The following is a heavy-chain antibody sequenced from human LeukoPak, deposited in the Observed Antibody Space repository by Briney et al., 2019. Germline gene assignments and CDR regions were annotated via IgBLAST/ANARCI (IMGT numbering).Heavy chain of an antibody. CDR3: ARYYTKGSFDY. CDR1: GFTFSSYA. CDR2: ITGTTGI. D-gene: IGHD4-11*01. J-gene: IGHJ4*02. Sequence: GGSLRLSCAASGFTFSSYAMSWVRQAPGKGLEWVSYITGTTGIYYADSVKGRFTISRDNAKNSLYLQMNSLRDEDTAVYYCARYYTKGSFDYWGQGTLVTVSS. V-gene: IGHV3-48*02.